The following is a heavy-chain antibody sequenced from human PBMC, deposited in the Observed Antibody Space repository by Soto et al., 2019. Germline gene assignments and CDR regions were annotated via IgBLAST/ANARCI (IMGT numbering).Heavy chain of an antibody. CDR1: GFTLTTYS. CDR3: ARGAVTGTSLFDY. CDR2: INKNGFTI. V-gene: IGHV3-48*02. Sequence: GGSLRLSCAVSGFTLTTYSMDWVRQAPGKGLEWISFINKNGFTIYYADSVKGRFTISRDYAKNSLYLQMDSLRHEDTAVYYCARGAVTGTSLFDYWGLGTLVTVSS. J-gene: IGHJ4*02. D-gene: IGHD6-19*01.